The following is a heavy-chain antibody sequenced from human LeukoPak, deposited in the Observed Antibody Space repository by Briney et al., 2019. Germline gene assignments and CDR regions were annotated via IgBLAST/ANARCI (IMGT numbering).Heavy chain of an antibody. V-gene: IGHV1-2*02. J-gene: IGHJ4*02. CDR1: GYTFTGYY. CDR2: INPNSGGI. Sequence: GASVKVSCKASGYTFTGYYMHWVRQAPGQGLEWMGWINPNSGGINYAQKFQGRVTMTRDTSISTAYMELSRLRSDDTAVYYCARVFNRWLQYSDYWGQGTLVTVSS. D-gene: IGHD5-24*01. CDR3: ARVFNRWLQYSDY.